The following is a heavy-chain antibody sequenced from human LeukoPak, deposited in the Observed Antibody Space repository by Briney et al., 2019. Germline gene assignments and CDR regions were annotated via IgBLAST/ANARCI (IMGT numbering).Heavy chain of an antibody. CDR1: GFTFSSYG. Sequence: GGSLRLSCAASGFTFSSYGMNWVRQAPGKGLEWLSYLSNTGNIHYAQSVKGRFTISRDNAKNSLYLRMDGLRAEDTAVYYCARRGDTPMIGDHWGQGILVTVAS. D-gene: IGHD5-18*01. V-gene: IGHV3-48*01. CDR3: ARRGDTPMIGDH. CDR2: LSNTGNI. J-gene: IGHJ4*02.